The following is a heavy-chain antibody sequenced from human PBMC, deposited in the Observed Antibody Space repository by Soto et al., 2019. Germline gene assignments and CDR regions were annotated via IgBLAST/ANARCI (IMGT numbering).Heavy chain of an antibody. D-gene: IGHD5-18*01. CDR2: INPSGGST. CDR1: GYTFTSYY. Sequence: ASVKVSCKASGYTFTSYYMHWVRQAPGQGLEWMGIINPSGGSTSYAQKFQGRVTMTRDTSTSTVYMELSSLRSVDTATYYCARILMSPLQMADYWGQGTLVTVS. V-gene: IGHV1-46*01. CDR3: ARILMSPLQMADY. J-gene: IGHJ4*02.